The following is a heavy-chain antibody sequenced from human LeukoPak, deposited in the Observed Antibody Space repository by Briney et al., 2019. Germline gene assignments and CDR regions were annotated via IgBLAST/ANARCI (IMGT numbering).Heavy chain of an antibody. CDR3: ASRWFGTFG. CDR1: GGSFSGYY. D-gene: IGHD3-10*01. V-gene: IGHV4-34*01. J-gene: IGHJ4*02. Sequence: SETLSLTCAVYGGSFSGYYWSWIRQPPGKGLEWIGEINHSGGTNYNPSLKSRVTISVDTSKNQFSLKLSSVTAADTAVYYCASRWFGTFGWGQGTLVTVSS. CDR2: INHSGGT.